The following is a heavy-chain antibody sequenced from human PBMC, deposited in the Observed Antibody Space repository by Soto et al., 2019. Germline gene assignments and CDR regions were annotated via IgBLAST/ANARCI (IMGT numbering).Heavy chain of an antibody. CDR2: IYYSGST. D-gene: IGHD3-3*01. V-gene: IGHV4-30-4*01. J-gene: IGHJ6*02. Sequence: SETLSLTCTVSGGSISSGDYYWSWIRQPPGKGLEWIGYIYYSGSTYYNPSLKSRVTISVDASKNQFSLKLSSVTAADTAVYYCARDKRFTIFGVVINSGMDVWGQGTTVTVSS. CDR1: GGSISSGDYY. CDR3: ARDKRFTIFGVVINSGMDV.